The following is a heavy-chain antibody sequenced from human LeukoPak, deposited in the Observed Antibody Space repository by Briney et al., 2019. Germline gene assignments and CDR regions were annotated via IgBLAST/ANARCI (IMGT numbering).Heavy chain of an antibody. CDR2: ISGSGYNT. J-gene: IGHJ4*02. D-gene: IGHD2-8*01. V-gene: IGHV3-23*01. CDR3: AKDNRAFCTSGVCSSFDY. Sequence: GGSLRLSCAASGFTFASYAMSWVRQAPGKGLEWVSSISGSGYNTYYADSVKGRFTISRDNSENTLYLQMSGLGAEDTAVYYCAKDNRAFCTSGVCSSFDYWGQGTLVTVSS. CDR1: GFTFASYA.